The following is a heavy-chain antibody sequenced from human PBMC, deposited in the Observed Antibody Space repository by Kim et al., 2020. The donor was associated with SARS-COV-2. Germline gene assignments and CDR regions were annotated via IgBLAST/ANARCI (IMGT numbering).Heavy chain of an antibody. CDR3: AKDIGTGYSSSLFDY. CDR1: GFTFGDYA. V-gene: IGHV3-9*01. CDR2: ISWNSGSI. D-gene: IGHD6-13*01. J-gene: IGHJ4*02. Sequence: GGSLRLSCAASGFTFGDYAMHWVRQAPGKGLEWVSCISWNSGSIGYADSVKGRFTISRDNAKNSLYLQMNNLRAEDTALYYCAKDIGTGYSSSLFDYWGQGILVTVSS.